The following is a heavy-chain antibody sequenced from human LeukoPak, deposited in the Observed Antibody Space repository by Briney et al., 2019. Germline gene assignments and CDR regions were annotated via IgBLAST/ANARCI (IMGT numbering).Heavy chain of an antibody. CDR3: ARGLYGDLLYFDY. CDR2: ISSSGSTI. CDR1: GFTFSSYS. V-gene: IGHV3-48*04. J-gene: IGHJ4*02. Sequence: GGSLRLSCAASGFTFSSYSMNWVRQAPGKGLEWVSYISSSGSTIYYADSVKGRFTISRDNAKNSLYLQMNSLRAEDTAVYYCARGLYGDLLYFDYWGQGTLVTVSS. D-gene: IGHD4-17*01.